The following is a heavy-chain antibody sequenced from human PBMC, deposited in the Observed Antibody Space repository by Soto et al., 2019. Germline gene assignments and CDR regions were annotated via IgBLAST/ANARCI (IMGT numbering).Heavy chain of an antibody. Sequence: QVQLVQSGAEVKKPGASVKVSCKASGYTFTSYGISWVRQAPGQGLEWMGWISAYNGNTNYAQKLQGRVTMTTDTSTGTAYMEVRSRRSDDTAVYYCARDFGAARQEGWFDPWGQGTLVTVSS. D-gene: IGHD3-10*01. V-gene: IGHV1-18*04. J-gene: IGHJ5*02. CDR3: ARDFGAARQEGWFDP. CDR2: ISAYNGNT. CDR1: GYTFTSYG.